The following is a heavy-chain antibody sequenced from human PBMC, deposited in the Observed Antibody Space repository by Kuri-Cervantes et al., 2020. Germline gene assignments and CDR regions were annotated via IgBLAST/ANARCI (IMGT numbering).Heavy chain of an antibody. V-gene: IGHV4-38-2*01. CDR1: GYSISSGYY. D-gene: IGHD3-16*02. Sequence: GSLRLSCAVSGYSISSGYYWGWIRQPPGKGLEWIGSIYYGGSTYYNPSLKSRVTISVDTSKDHFSLNLISVTAADTAVYYCAGLMITFGGVIVMGWFDPWGQGTLVTVSS. CDR2: IYYGGST. J-gene: IGHJ5*02. CDR3: AGLMITFGGVIVMGWFDP.